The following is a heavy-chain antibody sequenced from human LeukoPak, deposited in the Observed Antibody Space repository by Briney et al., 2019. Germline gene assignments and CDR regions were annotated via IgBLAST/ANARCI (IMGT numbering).Heavy chain of an antibody. CDR2: IYYSGST. CDR3: ARIPAYHYYYYMDG. CDR1: GGSISSYY. V-gene: IGHV4-59*08. Sequence: PSETLSLTCTVSGGSISSYYWSWIRQPPGKGLEWIGYIYYSGSTNYNPSLKSRVTISVDTSKNQFSLKLSSVTAADTAVYYCARIPAYHYYYYMDGWGKGTTVTISS. D-gene: IGHD2-21*01. J-gene: IGHJ6*03.